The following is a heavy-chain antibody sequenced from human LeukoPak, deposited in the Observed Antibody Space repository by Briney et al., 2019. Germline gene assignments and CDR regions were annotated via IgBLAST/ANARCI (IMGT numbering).Heavy chain of an antibody. CDR2: ISSISSGI. CDR1: GFTFSTYS. Sequence: GGSLRLSCAASGFTFSTYSMNWVRQAPGKGLEWVSYISSISSGIYYADAVKGRFTISRDNGKNLLYLQMNSLRAEDTGVYYCARELPRFDCWGQGTLVTVSS. CDR3: ARELPRFDC. J-gene: IGHJ4*02. V-gene: IGHV3-48*01.